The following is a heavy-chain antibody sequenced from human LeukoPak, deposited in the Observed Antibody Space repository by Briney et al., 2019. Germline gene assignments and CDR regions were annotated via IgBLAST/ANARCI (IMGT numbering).Heavy chain of an antibody. V-gene: IGHV3-30-3*01. J-gene: IGHJ4*02. Sequence: PGRSLRLSCAASGFTFSSYAMHWVRQAPGKGLEWVAVISYDGSNKYYADSVKGRFTISRDNSKNTLYLQMNSLRAEDTAVYYCAREGSASSSWYQDYFDYWGQGTLVTVSS. CDR2: ISYDGSNK. CDR3: AREGSASSSWYQDYFDY. CDR1: GFTFSSYA. D-gene: IGHD6-13*01.